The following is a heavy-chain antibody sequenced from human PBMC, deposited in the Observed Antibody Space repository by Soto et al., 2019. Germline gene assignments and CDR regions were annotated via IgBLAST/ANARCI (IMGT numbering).Heavy chain of an antibody. CDR3: VQTTGWPGFDF. Sequence: EVQLVESGGGLIQPGGSLRLSCAASGFAVSSKYMTWVRQAPGNGLEWVSVIYGGGTTYYADSVKGRFTISRDTSKNTLYLQMNSLRAEDTAVYYCVQTTGWPGFDFWGPGTRVTVSS. CDR2: IYGGGTT. V-gene: IGHV3-53*01. CDR1: GFAVSSKY. J-gene: IGHJ4*02. D-gene: IGHD6-19*01.